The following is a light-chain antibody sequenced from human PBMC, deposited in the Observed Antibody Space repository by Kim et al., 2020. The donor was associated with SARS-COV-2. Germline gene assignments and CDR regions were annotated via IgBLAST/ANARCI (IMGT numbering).Light chain of an antibody. CDR1: SSDVGGYNY. CDR2: DVS. Sequence: GQSITISCTGTSSDVGGYNYVSWYQQHPGKAPKLMIYDVSKRPSGVSNRFSGSKSGNTASLTISGLQAEDEADYYCSSYTSSSTWVFGGGTQRPS. J-gene: IGLJ3*02. V-gene: IGLV2-14*04. CDR3: SSYTSSSTWV.